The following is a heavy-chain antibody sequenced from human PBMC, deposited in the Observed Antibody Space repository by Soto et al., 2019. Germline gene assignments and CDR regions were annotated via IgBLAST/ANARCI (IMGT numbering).Heavy chain of an antibody. CDR3: ARQPRILTGYSGHFDH. J-gene: IGHJ4*02. V-gene: IGHV4-39*01. CDR2: IYYSGST. Sequence: SETLSLTCTISGGSISSSSYYWGWIRQPPGKGLEWIGSIYYSGSTYYNPSLKCRVTISVDTSKNQFSLKLSSVTAADTAVYYCARQPRILTGYSGHFDHWGQGTLVT. D-gene: IGHD3-9*01. CDR1: GGSISSSSYY.